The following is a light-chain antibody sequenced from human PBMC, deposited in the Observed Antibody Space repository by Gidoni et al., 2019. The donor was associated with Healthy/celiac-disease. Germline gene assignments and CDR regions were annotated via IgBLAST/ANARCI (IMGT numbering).Light chain of an antibody. Sequence: QSALTQPASVSGSPGQSIPISCTGTSSDVGGYNYVSWYQQHPGKAPKLMIYDVSNRPSGVSNRFSGSKSGNTASLTISGLQAEDEADYYCRSYTSSSTLVVFGGGTKLTVL. V-gene: IGLV2-14*01. J-gene: IGLJ3*02. CDR2: DVS. CDR1: SSDVGGYNY. CDR3: RSYTSSSTLVV.